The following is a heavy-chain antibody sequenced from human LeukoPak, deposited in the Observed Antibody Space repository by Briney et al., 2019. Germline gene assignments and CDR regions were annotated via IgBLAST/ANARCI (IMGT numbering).Heavy chain of an antibody. J-gene: IGHJ3*02. CDR2: MNPNSGNT. CDR3: ASRLAGLDAFDI. D-gene: IGHD6-19*01. V-gene: IGHV1-8*01. CDR1: GYTFTSYD. Sequence: ASVKVSCKASGYTFTSYDINWVRQATGQGLEWMGWMNPNSGNTGYAQKFQGRVTMTRNTSTSTAYMELSSLRSEDTAVYYCASRLAGLDAFDIWGQGTMVTVSS.